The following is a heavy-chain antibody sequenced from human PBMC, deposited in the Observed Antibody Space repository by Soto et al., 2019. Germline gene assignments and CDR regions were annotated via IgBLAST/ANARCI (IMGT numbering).Heavy chain of an antibody. D-gene: IGHD5-18*01. CDR2: IIPILGIA. CDR1: GGTFSSYT. CDR3: ARGGLDTAIVTTLEYNWFDP. Sequence: SVKVSCKASGGTFSSYTISWVRQAPGQGLEWMGRIIPILGIANYAQKFQGRVTITADKSTSTAYMELSSLRSEDTAVYYCARGGLDTAIVTTLEYNWFDPWGQGTLVTVSS. V-gene: IGHV1-69*02. J-gene: IGHJ5*02.